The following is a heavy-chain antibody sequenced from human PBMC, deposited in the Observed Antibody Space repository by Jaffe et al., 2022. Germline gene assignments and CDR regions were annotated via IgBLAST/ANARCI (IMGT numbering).Heavy chain of an antibody. D-gene: IGHD3-9*01. V-gene: IGHV3-43D*04. CDR3: ARGVYDILTGESHHYYYYYMDV. CDR1: GFTFDDYA. Sequence: EVQLVESGGVVVQPGGSLRLSCAASGFTFDDYAMHWVRQAPGKGLEWVSLISWDGGSTYYADSVKGRFTISRDNSKNSLYLQMNSLRAEDTALYYCARGVYDILTGESHHYYYYYMDVWGKGTTVTVSS. CDR2: ISWDGGST. J-gene: IGHJ6*03.